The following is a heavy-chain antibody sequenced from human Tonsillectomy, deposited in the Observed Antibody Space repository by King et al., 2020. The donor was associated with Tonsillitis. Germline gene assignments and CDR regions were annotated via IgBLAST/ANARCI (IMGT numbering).Heavy chain of an antibody. V-gene: IGHV1-2*02. D-gene: IGHD5-18*01. CDR2: TNPDSGGT. J-gene: IGHJ4*02. Sequence: QVQLVESGAEVKKPGASVKVSCTTSGYSFTGYCMHWVRQAPGQGLEWMGWTNPDSGGTNFAQKFQGRVTMTRDTSLNTAYMELSRLRSDDTAFYYCARDPRGYSYGYDPFFDYWGQGTLVTVSS. CDR1: GYSFTGYC. CDR3: ARDPRGYSYGYDPFFDY.